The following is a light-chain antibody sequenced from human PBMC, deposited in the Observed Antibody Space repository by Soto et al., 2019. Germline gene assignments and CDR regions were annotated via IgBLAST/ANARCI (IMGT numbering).Light chain of an antibody. CDR2: GNS. Sequence: QSVLTQPPSVSGAPGQRVTISCTGSSSNIGAGYDVHWYQQLPGTAPKLLIYGNSNRPSGVPDRFSGSKSGTTASLTVSGLQAEDEADYYCSSYAGSNNGYVFGTGTKVTVL. CDR3: SSYAGSNNGYV. J-gene: IGLJ1*01. CDR1: SSNIGAGYD. V-gene: IGLV1-40*01.